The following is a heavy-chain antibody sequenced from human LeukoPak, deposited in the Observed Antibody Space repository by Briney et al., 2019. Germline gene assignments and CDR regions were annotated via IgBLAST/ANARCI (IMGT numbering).Heavy chain of an antibody. Sequence: PSETLSLTCTVSGGSISHYYCSWVRQPPGKGLEWIGYNYYNGNTYYNPSLRSRVTMAVDTSKNQFSLKLTSVTAANTAVYYCARHYAAAGAFDIWGQGTMVTVSS. CDR3: ARHYAAAGAFDI. CDR1: GGSISHYY. J-gene: IGHJ3*02. V-gene: IGHV4-59*08. D-gene: IGHD6-13*01. CDR2: NYYNGNT.